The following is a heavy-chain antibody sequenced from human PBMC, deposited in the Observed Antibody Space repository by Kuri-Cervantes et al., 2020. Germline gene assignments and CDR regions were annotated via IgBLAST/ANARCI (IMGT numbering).Heavy chain of an antibody. J-gene: IGHJ4*02. CDR2: ISSDGSNN. D-gene: IGHD1-26*01. CDR3: AEGANPGY. Sequence: GESLKISCAASGFTFSSYGMHWVRQAPGKGLEWVAVISSDGSNNYHADSVKGRFTISRDNSKNTLYLQMNSLRAEDTAVYYCAEGANPGYWGQGTLVTVSS. CDR1: GFTFSSYG. V-gene: IGHV3-30*18.